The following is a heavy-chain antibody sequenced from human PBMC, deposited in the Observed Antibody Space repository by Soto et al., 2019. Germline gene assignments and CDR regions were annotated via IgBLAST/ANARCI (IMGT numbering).Heavy chain of an antibody. V-gene: IGHV1-18*04. J-gene: IGHJ6*02. Sequence: ASVKVSCKASGYTFTSYGISWVRQAPGQGLEWMGWISAYNGNTNYAQKLQGRVTMTTDTSTSTAYMELRSLRSEDTAAHYCARDGGQQMVTRYYHGMDVWGQGTTVTVSS. CDR1: GYTFTSYG. D-gene: IGHD6-13*01. CDR3: ARDGGQQMVTRYYHGMDV. CDR2: ISAYNGNT.